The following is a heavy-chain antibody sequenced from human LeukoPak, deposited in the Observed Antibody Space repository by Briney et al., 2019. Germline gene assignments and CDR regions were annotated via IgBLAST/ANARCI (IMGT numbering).Heavy chain of an antibody. J-gene: IGHJ4*02. CDR1: GFTVSSNY. Sequence: GGSLRLSCAASGFTVSSNYMSWVRQAPGKGLEWVANIKQDGSEKYYVDSVKGRFTISRDNAKNSLYLQMNSLRAEDTAVYYCARAPGWFGELSNFDYWGQGTLVTVSS. CDR2: IKQDGSEK. CDR3: ARAPGWFGELSNFDY. V-gene: IGHV3-7*01. D-gene: IGHD3-10*01.